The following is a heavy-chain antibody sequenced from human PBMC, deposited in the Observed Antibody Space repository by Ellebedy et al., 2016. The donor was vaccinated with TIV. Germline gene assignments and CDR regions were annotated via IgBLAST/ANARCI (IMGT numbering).Heavy chain of an antibody. CDR3: ARGADLQQWLVVGWFDP. CDR1: GGSFSGYY. J-gene: IGHJ5*02. V-gene: IGHV4-34*01. CDR2: INHSGST. D-gene: IGHD6-19*01. Sequence: MPSETLSLTCAVYGGSFSGYYWSWIRQPPGKGLEWIGEINHSGSTNYNPSLKSRVTISVDTSKNQFSLKLSSVTAADTAVYYCARGADLQQWLVVGWFDPWGQGTLVTVSS.